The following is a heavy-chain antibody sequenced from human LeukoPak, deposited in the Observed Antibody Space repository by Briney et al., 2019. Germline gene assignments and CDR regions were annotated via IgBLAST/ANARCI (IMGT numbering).Heavy chain of an antibody. CDR3: AKVYYYDSSGYFDY. Sequence: GGSLRLFCAASGFTFSSYGMHWVRQAPGKGLEWVAVISYDGSNKYYADSVKGRFTISRDNSKNTLYLQMNSLRAEDTAVYYCAKVYYYDSSGYFDYWGQGTLVTVSS. CDR2: ISYDGSNK. V-gene: IGHV3-30*18. D-gene: IGHD3-22*01. CDR1: GFTFSSYG. J-gene: IGHJ4*02.